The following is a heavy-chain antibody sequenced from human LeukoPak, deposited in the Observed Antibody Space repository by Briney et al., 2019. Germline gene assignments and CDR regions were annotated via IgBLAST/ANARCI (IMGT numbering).Heavy chain of an antibody. V-gene: IGHV1-2*02. D-gene: IGHD3-16*01. CDR2: INPDSGFT. Sequence: ASVKVSCKASGYTFTDDYMHWVRHAPGQGLEFMGWINPDSGFTNYAQTFKGRVTITRDTSISTAYLEVRSLTSDDTAVYYCAPTAEAYTSWWKVWGQGTLVTVSS. CDR3: APTAEAYTSWWKV. J-gene: IGHJ4*02. CDR1: GYTFTDDY.